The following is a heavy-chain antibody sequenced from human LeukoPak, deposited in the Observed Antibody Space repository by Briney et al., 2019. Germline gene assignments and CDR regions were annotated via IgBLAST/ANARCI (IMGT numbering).Heavy chain of an antibody. Sequence: PSETLSLTCTVSGGSISSSSYYWGWIRQPPGKGLEWIGSIYYSGSTYYNPSLKSRVTISVDTSKNQFSLKLSSVTAADTAVYYCASLLLWFGELEFDYWGQGTLVTVSS. CDR3: ASLLLWFGELEFDY. V-gene: IGHV4-39*07. J-gene: IGHJ4*02. D-gene: IGHD3-10*01. CDR1: GGSISSSSYY. CDR2: IYYSGST.